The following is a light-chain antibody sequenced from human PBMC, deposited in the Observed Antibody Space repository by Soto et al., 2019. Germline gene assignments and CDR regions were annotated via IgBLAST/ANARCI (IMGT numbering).Light chain of an antibody. CDR1: QSVSSSY. Sequence: DIVLTQSPGTLSLSPGERATLSCRASQSVSSSYLAWYQQKPGQAPRLLIYGASIRATGIPDRFSGSGSGTDFTLTISRPEPEDFAVYYCQQYGSSPLTFGGGTKVEIK. CDR2: GAS. V-gene: IGKV3-20*01. CDR3: QQYGSSPLT. J-gene: IGKJ4*01.